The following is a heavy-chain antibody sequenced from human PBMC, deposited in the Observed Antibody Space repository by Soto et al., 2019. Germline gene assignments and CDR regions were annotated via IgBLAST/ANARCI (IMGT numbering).Heavy chain of an antibody. Sequence: GGSLRLSCAASGFTFSSYWMSWVRQAPGKGLEWVANIKQDGSEKYYVDSVKGRFTISRDNAKNSLYLQMNSLRAEDTAVYYCARERANKQGEDYDYIWGSYRPRHNDAFDIWGQGTMVTVSS. V-gene: IGHV3-7*01. CDR3: ARERANKQGEDYDYIWGSYRPRHNDAFDI. D-gene: IGHD3-16*02. CDR2: IKQDGSEK. CDR1: GFTFSSYW. J-gene: IGHJ3*02.